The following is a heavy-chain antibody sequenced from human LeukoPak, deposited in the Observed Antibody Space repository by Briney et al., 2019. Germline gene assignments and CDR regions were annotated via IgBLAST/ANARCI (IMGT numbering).Heavy chain of an antibody. CDR3: ARVIRHYYGSGPIGYYYYMDV. CDR2: IIPIFGTA. D-gene: IGHD3-10*01. J-gene: IGHJ6*03. Sequence: GASVKVSCKASGGTFSSYAISWVRQAPGQGLEWMGGIIPIFGTANYAQKFQGRVTITADESTSTAYMELSSLRSEDTAVYYCARVIRHYYGSGPIGYYYYMDVWGKGTTVTISS. CDR1: GGTFSSYA. V-gene: IGHV1-69*13.